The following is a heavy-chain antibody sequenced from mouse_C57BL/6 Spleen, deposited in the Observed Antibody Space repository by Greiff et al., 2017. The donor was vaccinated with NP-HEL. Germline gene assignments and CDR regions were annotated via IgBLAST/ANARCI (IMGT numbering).Heavy chain of an antibody. J-gene: IGHJ2*01. CDR2: ISSGSSTI. CDR3: ARGDYEGSHYFDY. D-gene: IGHD2-4*01. Sequence: EVKLMESGGGLVKPGGSLKLSCAASGFTFSDYGMHWVRQAPEKGLEWVAYISSGSSTIYYADTVKGRFTISRDNAKNTLFLQMTSLRSEDTAMYYCARGDYEGSHYFDYWGQGTTLTVSS. CDR1: GFTFSDYG. V-gene: IGHV5-17*01.